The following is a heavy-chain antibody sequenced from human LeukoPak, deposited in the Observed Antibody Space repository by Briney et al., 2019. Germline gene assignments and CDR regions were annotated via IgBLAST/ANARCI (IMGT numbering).Heavy chain of an antibody. Sequence: PGGSLRLSRAASGFTFSSYSMNWVRQAPGKGLEWVSSISSSSSYIYYADSVKGRFTISRDNAKNSLYLQMNSLRAEDTAVYYCARDHGFWSGYYPTDIWGQGTMVTVSS. D-gene: IGHD3-3*01. CDR1: GFTFSSYS. CDR2: ISSSSSYI. V-gene: IGHV3-21*01. CDR3: ARDHGFWSGYYPTDI. J-gene: IGHJ3*02.